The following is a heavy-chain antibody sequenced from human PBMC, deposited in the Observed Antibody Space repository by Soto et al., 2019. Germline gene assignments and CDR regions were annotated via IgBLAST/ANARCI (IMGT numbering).Heavy chain of an antibody. D-gene: IGHD3-10*01. CDR3: ARGSQLLWFGELQSAEVQYYMDV. CDR1: GYTFTSYD. CDR2: MNPNSGNT. V-gene: IGHV1-8*01. J-gene: IGHJ6*03. Sequence: ASVKVSCKASGYTFTSYDINWVRQATGQGLEWMGWMNPNSGNTGYAQKFQGRVTMTRNTSISTAYMELSSLRSEDTAVYYCARGSQLLWFGELQSAEVQYYMDVWGRGTTVTVSS.